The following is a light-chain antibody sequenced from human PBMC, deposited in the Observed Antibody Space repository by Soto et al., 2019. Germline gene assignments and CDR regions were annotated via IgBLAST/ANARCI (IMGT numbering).Light chain of an antibody. CDR2: NTN. CDR3: VLYMGSGVWV. V-gene: IGLV8-61*01. CDR1: SGSVSTSYY. Sequence: QTVVTQEPSFSVSPGGTVTLTCGLSSGSVSTSYYPSWYQQTPGQAPRTLIYNTNIRSSGVPDRFSGSILGKKAALTITGAQADDESDYHCVLYMGSGVWVFGGGTKLTVL. J-gene: IGLJ3*02.